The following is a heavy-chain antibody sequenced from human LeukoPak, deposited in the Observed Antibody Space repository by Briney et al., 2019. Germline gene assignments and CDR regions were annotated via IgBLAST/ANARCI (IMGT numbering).Heavy chain of an antibody. Sequence: GGSLRLSCAASGFTFRSYAMHWVRQAPGKGLEWVAVISYDGSNKYYADSVKGRFTISRDNSKNTLYLQMNSLRAEDTAVYYCARTPRRSSGYPPLIDYWGQGTLVTVSS. V-gene: IGHV3-30-3*01. CDR2: ISYDGSNK. J-gene: IGHJ4*02. D-gene: IGHD3-22*01. CDR3: ARTPRRSSGYPPLIDY. CDR1: GFTFRSYA.